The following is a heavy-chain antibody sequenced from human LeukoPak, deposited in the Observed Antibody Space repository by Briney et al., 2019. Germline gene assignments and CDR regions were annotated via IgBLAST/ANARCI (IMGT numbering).Heavy chain of an antibody. V-gene: IGHV1-18*01. CDR2: ISAHNGNT. D-gene: IGHD6-13*01. J-gene: IGHJ5*02. CDR1: GGTFSSYG. CDR3: ARASSSWYGSNNWFDP. Sequence: ASVKVSCKASGGTFSSYGISWVRQAPGQGLEWMGWISAHNGNTNYAQKLQGRVTMTTDTSTSTAYMELRSLRSDDTAVYYCARASSSWYGSNNWFDPWGQGTLVTVSS.